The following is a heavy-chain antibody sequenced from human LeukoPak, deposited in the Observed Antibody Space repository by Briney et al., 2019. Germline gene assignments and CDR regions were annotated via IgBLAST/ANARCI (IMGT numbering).Heavy chain of an antibody. CDR1: GYSFTSYY. D-gene: IGHD1-26*01. J-gene: IGHJ5*02. V-gene: IGHV1-46*01. Sequence: ASVKVSCKASGYSFTSYYMHWVRQAPGQGLEWMGIINPSGGSTIYSQKFQGRVTLTRGTSTSTVYMDLSSLTSEDTAVYYCVRREGTWFDPWGQGTLVTVSS. CDR2: INPSGGST. CDR3: VRREGTWFDP.